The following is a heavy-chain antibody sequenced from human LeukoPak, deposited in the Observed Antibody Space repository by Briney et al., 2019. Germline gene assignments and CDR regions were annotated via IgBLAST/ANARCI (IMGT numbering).Heavy chain of an antibody. CDR2: IYYSGTT. Sequence: SETLSLTCTVSGASISSYYWSWIRQPPGKGLEWIGYIYYSGTTNYNPSLKSRGTISVDTSKNQFSLKLSSVTAADAAVYYCASGAVTTHDYWGQGTLVTVSS. CDR3: ASGAVTTHDY. D-gene: IGHD4-11*01. J-gene: IGHJ4*02. V-gene: IGHV4-59*08. CDR1: GASISSYY.